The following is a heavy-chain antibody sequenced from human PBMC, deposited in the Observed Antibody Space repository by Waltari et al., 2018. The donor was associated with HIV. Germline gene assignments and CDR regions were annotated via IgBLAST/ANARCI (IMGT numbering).Heavy chain of an antibody. CDR2: IYYSGST. V-gene: IGHV4-31*03. J-gene: IGHJ4*02. Sequence: QVQLQESGPGLVKPSQTLSLTCTVSGDSISSGRYYWSWIRQHPGKGLEWIGYIYYSGSTFYNPSLKSRATISVDTSKNQFSLKLSSVTAADTAVYYCARDIGSRKETTYFDYWGQGTLVTVSS. CDR1: GDSISSGRYY. CDR3: ARDIGSRKETTYFDY. D-gene: IGHD1-7*01.